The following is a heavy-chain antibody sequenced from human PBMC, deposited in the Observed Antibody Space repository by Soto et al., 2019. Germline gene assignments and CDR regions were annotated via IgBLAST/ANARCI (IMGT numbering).Heavy chain of an antibody. CDR2: ISYDGSNK. CDR1: GFTFSSYG. J-gene: IGHJ4*02. Sequence: GSLRLSCAASGFTFSSYGMHWVRQAPGKGLEWVAVISYDGSNKYYADSVKGRFTISRDNSKNTLYLQMNSLRAEDTAVYYCVSQGDVAAAVAYYFDYWGQGTLVTVSS. CDR3: VSQGDVAAAVAYYFDY. D-gene: IGHD6-13*01. V-gene: IGHV3-30*03.